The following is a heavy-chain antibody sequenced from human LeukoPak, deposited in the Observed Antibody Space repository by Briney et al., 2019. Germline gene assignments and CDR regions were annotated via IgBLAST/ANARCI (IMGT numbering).Heavy chain of an antibody. CDR3: ARQYGSGFWFFDN. CDR1: GGSISSSTYW. V-gene: IGHV4-39*01. J-gene: IGHJ4*02. Sequence: SETLSLTCSVSGGSISSSTYWSAWIRPPPGKGLEWIGSIYYSGSTHYNPSLKSRVTISVDTSNNQFSLTLTSVTAADTAVYYCARQYGSGFWFFDNWGQGTLVTVSS. D-gene: IGHD3-10*01. CDR2: IYYSGST.